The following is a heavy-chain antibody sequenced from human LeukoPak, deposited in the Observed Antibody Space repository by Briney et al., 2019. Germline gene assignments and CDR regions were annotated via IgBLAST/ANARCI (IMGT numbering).Heavy chain of an antibody. Sequence: PGGSLRLSCAASGFSLSGNAMAWVRQAPGEGLEWVSAIHGSDDTTHYADSVKGRFTISRDKSKNTLYLQMNSLRAEDTAVYYCARDTRKTGALYDAFDIWGQGTMVAVSS. D-gene: IGHD1-1*01. CDR2: IHGSDDTT. V-gene: IGHV3-23*01. CDR1: GFSLSGNA. J-gene: IGHJ3*02. CDR3: ARDTRKTGALYDAFDI.